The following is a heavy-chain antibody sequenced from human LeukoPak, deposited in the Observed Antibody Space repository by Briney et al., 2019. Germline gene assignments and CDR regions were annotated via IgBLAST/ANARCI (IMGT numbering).Heavy chain of an antibody. Sequence: ASVTVSCKASGYTFTGYYMHWVRQAPGQGLEWMGWINPNSGGTNYAQKFQGRVTMTRDTSISTAYMELSRLRSDDTAVYYCARDLRYCSGGSCYQYGMDVWGQGTTVTVSS. CDR2: INPNSGGT. V-gene: IGHV1-2*02. CDR3: ARDLRYCSGGSCYQYGMDV. D-gene: IGHD2-15*01. CDR1: GYTFTGYY. J-gene: IGHJ6*02.